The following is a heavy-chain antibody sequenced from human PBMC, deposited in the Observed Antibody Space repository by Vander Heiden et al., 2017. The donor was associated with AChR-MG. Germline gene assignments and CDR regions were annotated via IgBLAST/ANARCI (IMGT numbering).Heavy chain of an antibody. Sequence: EVQLVESGGGLVQPGGSLRLSCAASGFTFSSYWLRWVRQAQGKGLEWGANKKQDGSEKYYVDSVKGRFTISRDNAKNSLYLQMNSLRAEDTAVYYCARDLLGSCSSTSCYTDSPLWFDPWGQGTLVTVSS. V-gene: IGHV3-7*01. J-gene: IGHJ5*02. CDR3: ARDLLGSCSSTSCYTDSPLWFDP. CDR1: GFTFSSYW. CDR2: KKQDGSEK. D-gene: IGHD2-2*02.